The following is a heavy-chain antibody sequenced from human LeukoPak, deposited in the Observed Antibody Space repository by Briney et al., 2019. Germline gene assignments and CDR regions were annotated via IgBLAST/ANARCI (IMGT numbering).Heavy chain of an antibody. J-gene: IGHJ4*02. V-gene: IGHV4-61*02. CDR2: IYTSGST. D-gene: IGHD3-10*02. CDR3: ARGYYGRGDY. Sequence: SETLSLTCTVSGDSISSGSYYWSWIRQPAGKGLEWVGRIYTSGSTNYNPSLKSRVSISVDTSKNQFSLKRSFVTAADTAVYYCARGYYGRGDYWGQGTLVTVSS. CDR1: GDSISSGSYY.